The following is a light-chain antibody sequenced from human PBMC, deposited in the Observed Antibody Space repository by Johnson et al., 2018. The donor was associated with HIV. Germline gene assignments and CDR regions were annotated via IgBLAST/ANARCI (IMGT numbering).Light chain of an antibody. Sequence: QSVLTQPPSVSAAPGQKVTISCSGSSSNIGNNYVSWYQQLPGRAPKLLIYENNKRPSGIPDRFSGSKSGTSATLGITGLQTGDEADYYCGTWDSSLSAFYVFGTGTKVTVL. J-gene: IGLJ1*01. CDR1: SSNIGNNY. CDR2: ENN. V-gene: IGLV1-51*02. CDR3: GTWDSSLSAFYV.